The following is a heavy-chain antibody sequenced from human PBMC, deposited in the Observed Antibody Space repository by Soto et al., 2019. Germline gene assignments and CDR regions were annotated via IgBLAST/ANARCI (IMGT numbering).Heavy chain of an antibody. Sequence: QVQLVQSGAEVKKPGASVKVSCKASGYTFTSYGISWVRQAPGQGLEWMGWISAYNGNTNYAQKLQGRVTMTTDTSTSTDYMERRSLRSDDTAVYYCARDGGLVTATSNFDYWGQGTLVTVSS. J-gene: IGHJ4*02. V-gene: IGHV1-18*01. D-gene: IGHD2-21*02. CDR1: GYTFTSYG. CDR3: ARDGGLVTATSNFDY. CDR2: ISAYNGNT.